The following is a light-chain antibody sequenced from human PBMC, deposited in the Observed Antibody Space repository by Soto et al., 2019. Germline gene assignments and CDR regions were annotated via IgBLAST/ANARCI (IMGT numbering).Light chain of an antibody. V-gene: IGLV1-51*01. Sequence: QSVLTQPPSVSATPGQKVTISCSGSDSNLGRNYVSWYQQLPGTAPRLLIYDNVYRFSGIPERFSASKSGTSATLGIAGLQTGDEGDYYCGSWDNTLRDYVFGNGTKVTV. CDR3: GSWDNTLRDYV. J-gene: IGLJ1*01. CDR1: DSNLGRNY. CDR2: DNV.